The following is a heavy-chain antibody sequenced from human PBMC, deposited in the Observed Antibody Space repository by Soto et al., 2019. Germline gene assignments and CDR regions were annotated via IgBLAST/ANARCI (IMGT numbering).Heavy chain of an antibody. V-gene: IGHV1-69*13. CDR1: GGTFSSYA. CDR2: IIPIFGTA. CDR3: ARAPEESALDY. Sequence: GASVKVSCKASGGTFSSYAISWVRQAPGQGLEWMGGIIPIFGTANYAQKFQGRVTITADESTSTAYTELSSLRSEDTAVYYCARAPEESALDYWGQGTLVTVSS. J-gene: IGHJ4*02.